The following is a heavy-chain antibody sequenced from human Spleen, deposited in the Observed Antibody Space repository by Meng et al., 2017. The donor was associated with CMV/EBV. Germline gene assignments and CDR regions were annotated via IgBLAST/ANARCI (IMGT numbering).Heavy chain of an antibody. CDR3: ARDAWGDEAFDI. V-gene: IGHV4-39*07. CDR1: GGSISGSSFY. Sequence: SETLSLTCTVSGGSISGSSFYWGWIRQPPGKGLEWIGSFYYSGATYYNPSLRSRVTISVDTSKNQFSLKVRSGTAADTAVYYCARDAWGDEAFDIWGQGTMVTVSS. J-gene: IGHJ3*02. CDR2: FYYSGAT. D-gene: IGHD3-16*01.